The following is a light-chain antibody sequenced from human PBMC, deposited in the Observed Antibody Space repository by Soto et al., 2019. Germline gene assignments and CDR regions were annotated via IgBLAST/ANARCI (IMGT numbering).Light chain of an antibody. J-gene: IGKJ1*01. V-gene: IGKV1-39*01. CDR1: RSISSY. CDR2: AAS. Sequence: DIQMTQSPSSLSASVGDRVTITCRASRSISSYLNWFQQKPGKAPKLLIYAASILQSGVPSRFSGSGSGTDFTLTISSLQPEDFATYYCQQSYSTPRTFGQGTTVEIK. CDR3: QQSYSTPRT.